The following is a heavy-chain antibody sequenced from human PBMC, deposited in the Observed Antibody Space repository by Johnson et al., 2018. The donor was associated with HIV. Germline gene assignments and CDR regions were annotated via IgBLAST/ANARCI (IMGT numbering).Heavy chain of an antibody. Sequence: QVQLVESGGGVVQPGRSLRLSCAASGFTFSSYAMHWVRQAPGKGLEWVAVISYDGTNKYYADSVKGRFTISRDKSKNTLYLQLNSLRAEDTAVYHCARGRIVATIATAQDDAFDIWCQGTMVTVSS. V-gene: IGHV3-30-3*01. CDR3: ARGRIVATIATAQDDAFDI. CDR1: GFTFSSYA. D-gene: IGHD5-12*01. J-gene: IGHJ3*02. CDR2: ISYDGTNK.